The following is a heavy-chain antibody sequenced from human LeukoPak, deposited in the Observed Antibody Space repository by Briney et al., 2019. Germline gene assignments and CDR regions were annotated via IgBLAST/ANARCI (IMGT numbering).Heavy chain of an antibody. CDR2: IYYSGST. Sequence: SETLSLTCTVSGGSISSGGYYWSWIRQHPGKGLEWIGYIYYSGSTYYNPSLKSRVTISVDTSKNQFSLKLSSVTAADTAVYYCARGMRGYDLYYFDYWGQGTLVTVSS. CDR1: GGSISSGGYY. J-gene: IGHJ4*02. CDR3: ARGMRGYDLYYFDY. D-gene: IGHD5-12*01. V-gene: IGHV4-31*03.